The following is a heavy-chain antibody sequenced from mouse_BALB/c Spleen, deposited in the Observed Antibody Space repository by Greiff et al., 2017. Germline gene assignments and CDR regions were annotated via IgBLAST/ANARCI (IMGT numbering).Heavy chain of an antibody. Sequence: VQLQESGAELARPGASVKLSCKASGYTFTDYYINWVKQRTGQGLEWIGEIYPGSGYTNYNQKFKDKATLTADKSSSTAYMQLSSLTSEDSAVYYCARAGGYYGSSRWGQGTTLTVSS. CDR1: GYTFTDYY. J-gene: IGHJ2*01. CDR2: IYPGSGYT. CDR3: ARAGGYYGSSR. D-gene: IGHD1-1*01. V-gene: IGHV1-77*01.